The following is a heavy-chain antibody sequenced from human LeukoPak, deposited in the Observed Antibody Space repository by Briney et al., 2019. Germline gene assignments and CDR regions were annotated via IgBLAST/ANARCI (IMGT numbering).Heavy chain of an antibody. CDR2: IKSKTDGGTT. D-gene: IGHD4-17*01. Sequence: PGGSLRLSCAASGFTFSNAWMSWVRQAPGKGLEWVGRIKSKTDGGTTDYAAPVKGRFTISRDDSKNTLYLQMNSLKTEDTAVYYCTTELWYGDPRGDYWGQGTLVTVSS. J-gene: IGHJ4*02. V-gene: IGHV3-15*01. CDR3: TTELWYGDPRGDY. CDR1: GFTFSNAW.